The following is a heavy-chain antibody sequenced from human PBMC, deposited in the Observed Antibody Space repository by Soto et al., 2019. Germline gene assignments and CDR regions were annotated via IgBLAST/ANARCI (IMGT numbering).Heavy chain of an antibody. Sequence: QVQLVQSETEVKKPGASVKVSCKASGYTFTNYGISWVRQAPGQGLELMGWINTYNGNTKYPQKFQTRVTMTADTTTSTAYMDLRSLRSDDTAVYYCCSSQTPTSFDYWGQGTLVTVSS. J-gene: IGHJ4*02. CDR2: INTYNGNT. D-gene: IGHD2-15*01. V-gene: IGHV1-18*04. CDR1: GYTFTNYG. CDR3: CSSQTPTSFDY.